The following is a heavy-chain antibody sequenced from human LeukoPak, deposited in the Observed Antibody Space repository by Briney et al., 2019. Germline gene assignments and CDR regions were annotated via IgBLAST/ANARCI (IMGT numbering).Heavy chain of an antibody. Sequence: GGSLRLSCAASGFTFDDYAMHWVRQAPGKGLEWVSLISGDGGSTYYADSVKGRFTISRDNSKNTLYLQMNSLRAEDTAVYYCAKVHDTMIVVVVSYFDYWGQGTLVTVSS. J-gene: IGHJ4*02. CDR1: GFTFDDYA. D-gene: IGHD3-22*01. CDR2: ISGDGGST. CDR3: AKVHDTMIVVVVSYFDY. V-gene: IGHV3-43*02.